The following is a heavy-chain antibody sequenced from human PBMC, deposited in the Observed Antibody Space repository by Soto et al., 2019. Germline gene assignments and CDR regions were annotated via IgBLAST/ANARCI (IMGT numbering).Heavy chain of an antibody. CDR3: ANYFDSPGGYFDY. Sequence: QVQLVESGGGVVQPGRSLRLSCAASGFTFSSYGMHWVRQAPGKGLEWVAVISYDGSNKYYADSVKGRFTISRDNSKNTLYLQMNSLRAEDTAVYYCANYFDSPGGYFDYWGQGTLVTVSS. J-gene: IGHJ4*02. CDR2: ISYDGSNK. CDR1: GFTFSSYG. V-gene: IGHV3-30*18. D-gene: IGHD3-9*01.